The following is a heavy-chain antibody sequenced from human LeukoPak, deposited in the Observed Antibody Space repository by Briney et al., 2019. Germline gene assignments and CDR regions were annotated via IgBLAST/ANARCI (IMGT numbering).Heavy chain of an antibody. CDR1: GFSLSRYW. J-gene: IGHJ4*02. V-gene: IGHV3-7*01. Sequence: GGSLRLSCTASGFSLSRYWMSWVRQAPGKGLEWVANIRHDGDEKHYVDSVKGRLTISRDNAKNSVYLQMTSLRAEDTAVYFCAREGDTSPGLDYWGQGALVTVSS. CDR2: IRHDGDEK. CDR3: AREGDTSPGLDY.